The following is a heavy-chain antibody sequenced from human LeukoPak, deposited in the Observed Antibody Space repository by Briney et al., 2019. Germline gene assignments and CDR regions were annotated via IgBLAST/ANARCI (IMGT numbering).Heavy chain of an antibody. Sequence: GATLKLSCTASGGTFSSYAISWVRQAPGQGLERMGGIIPIFGTANYAQKFQGRVTITADKSTSTAYMELSSLSSEDTAVYYCASHVLRYFDWLEEGSWFDPWGQGTLVTVSS. CDR2: IIPIFGTA. CDR1: GGTFSSYA. D-gene: IGHD3-9*01. V-gene: IGHV1-69*06. CDR3: ASHVLRYFDWLEEGSWFDP. J-gene: IGHJ5*02.